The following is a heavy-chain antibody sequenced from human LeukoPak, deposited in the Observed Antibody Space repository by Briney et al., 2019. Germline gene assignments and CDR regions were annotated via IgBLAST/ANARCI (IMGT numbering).Heavy chain of an antibody. V-gene: IGHV1-18*04. J-gene: IGHJ4*02. D-gene: IGHD6-19*01. CDR1: GYTFTSYG. CDR2: ISGHNGHT. Sequence: ASVKVSCEASGYTFTSYGINWVRQAPGQGLEWMGWISGHNGHTNYVQKMQGRVTITTDTSTNTAYMELRTLTSHDTAVYYCARGPGIAVAGVFDYWGQGSLVTVSS. CDR3: ARGPGIAVAGVFDY.